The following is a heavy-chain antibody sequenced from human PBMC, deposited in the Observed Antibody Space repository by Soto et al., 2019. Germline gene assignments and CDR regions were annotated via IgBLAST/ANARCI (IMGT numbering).Heavy chain of an antibody. CDR2: IYYSGST. CDR1: GGSVSSGSYY. Sequence: SETLSLTCTVSGGSVSSGSYYWSWIRQPPGKGLEWIGYIYYSGSTNYNPSLKSRVTISVDTSKNQFSLMLSSVTAADTAVYYRARESWEGFDPWGQGTLVTVSS. D-gene: IGHD1-26*01. V-gene: IGHV4-61*01. J-gene: IGHJ5*02. CDR3: ARESWEGFDP.